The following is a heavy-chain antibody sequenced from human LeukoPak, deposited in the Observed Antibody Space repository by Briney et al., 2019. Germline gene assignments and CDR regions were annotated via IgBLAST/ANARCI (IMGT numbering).Heavy chain of an antibody. CDR3: ARDPPGSGFSLDY. CDR1: GFDFTTHA. CDR2: IWADGSRA. J-gene: IGHJ4*02. V-gene: IGHV3-33*01. D-gene: IGHD3-22*01. Sequence: PGGSLRLSCAASGFDFTTHAMHWVRQAPGKGLEWVAFIWADGSRADYADSVKGRFTISRDRSKYTVYLQMNSLGAEDTAVYYCARDPPGSGFSLDYWGQGTPVTVSS.